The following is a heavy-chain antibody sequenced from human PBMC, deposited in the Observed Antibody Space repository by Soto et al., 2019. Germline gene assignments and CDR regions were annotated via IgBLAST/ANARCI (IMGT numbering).Heavy chain of an antibody. D-gene: IGHD3-3*01. V-gene: IGHV4-4*02. J-gene: IGHJ5*02. CDR2: IYHSGST. CDR1: GASISSVNR. CDR3: ATFSGFLTISPYDA. Sequence: QVHLQESGPGLVTPSETLSLISGVSGASISSVNRWGWVRQSPGKGLEWIGEIYHSGSTNYKPPLKCRVTMSVDKSKNQFSLQLTSVTAADTAVYYCATFSGFLTISPYDAWGQGILVTVSS.